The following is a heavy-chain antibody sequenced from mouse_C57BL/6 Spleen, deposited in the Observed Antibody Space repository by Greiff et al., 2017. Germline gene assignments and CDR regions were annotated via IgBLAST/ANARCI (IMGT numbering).Heavy chain of an antibody. J-gene: IGHJ3*01. CDR2: IYPGDVET. CDR3: ARQGNGYFFAY. V-gene: IGHV1-80*01. D-gene: IGHD2-3*01. Sequence: VPLQESGAELVKPGASVKTSCKASGYAFSSYWLNWVKQRPGKGLEWIGQIYPGDVETNDNGKFKGKATLTAYNSSSTAYMQLSSLTSENSSVYFCARQGNGYFFAYWGQGTLVTVSA. CDR1: GYAFSSYW.